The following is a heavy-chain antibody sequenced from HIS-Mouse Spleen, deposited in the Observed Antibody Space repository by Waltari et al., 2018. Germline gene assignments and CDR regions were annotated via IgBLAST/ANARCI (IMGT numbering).Heavy chain of an antibody. V-gene: IGHV4-39*07. CDR1: GGSFSSRSYY. Sequence: LQLQESSPGLVKPSETLSLTCTASGGSFSSRSYYWGRIRPPPGKGLEWIGSIYYSGSTYYNPSLKSRVTISVDTSKNQFSLKLSSVTAADTAVYYCAREIPYSSSWYDWYFDLWGRGTLVTVSS. CDR3: AREIPYSSSWYDWYFDL. CDR2: IYYSGST. J-gene: IGHJ2*01. D-gene: IGHD6-13*01.